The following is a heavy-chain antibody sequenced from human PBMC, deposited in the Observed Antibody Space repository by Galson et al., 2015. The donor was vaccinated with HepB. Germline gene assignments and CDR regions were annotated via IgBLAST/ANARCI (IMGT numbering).Heavy chain of an antibody. J-gene: IGHJ6*02. D-gene: IGHD2-15*01. V-gene: IGHV7-4-1*02. CDR1: GYTFTSSA. Sequence: SVKVSCKASGYTFTSSAMNWVRQASGQGLEWMGWINTNTGSPMYAQGFTGRFVFSLDTSVSTAYLQISSLKAEDTAVYYCARGTVVVVAAEYYYYGMDVWGQGTTVTVSS. CDR2: INTNTGSP. CDR3: ARGTVVVVAAEYYYYGMDV.